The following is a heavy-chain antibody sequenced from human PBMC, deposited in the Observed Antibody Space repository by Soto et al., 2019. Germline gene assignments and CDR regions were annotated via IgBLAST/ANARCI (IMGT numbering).Heavy chain of an antibody. CDR1: GFTFSRNA. Sequence: GGSLRLSCAASGFTFSRNAMNWVRQAPGEGLEWVAIISYDGSNKYYADSVQGRFTISRDNSKNTLYLQMNSLRAEDTAVYYCAREGEFPDYDFWSGYGPLDYWGQGTLVTVSS. J-gene: IGHJ4*02. V-gene: IGHV3-30-3*01. CDR2: ISYDGSNK. CDR3: AREGEFPDYDFWSGYGPLDY. D-gene: IGHD3-3*01.